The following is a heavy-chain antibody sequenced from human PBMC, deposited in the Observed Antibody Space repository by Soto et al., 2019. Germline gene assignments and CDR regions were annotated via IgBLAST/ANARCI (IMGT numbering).Heavy chain of an antibody. CDR2: IKQDGSEK. CDR3: ARVSPDEWDFWSGYKYYFDY. V-gene: IGHV3-7*01. CDR1: GFTFSSYW. J-gene: IGHJ4*02. Sequence: GGSLRLSCAASGFTFSSYWMSWVRQAPGKGLEWVANIKQDGSEKYYVDSGKGRFTISRDHAKNSLYLQMNSLRAEDTAVYYCARVSPDEWDFWSGYKYYFDYWGQGTLVTVSS. D-gene: IGHD3-3*01.